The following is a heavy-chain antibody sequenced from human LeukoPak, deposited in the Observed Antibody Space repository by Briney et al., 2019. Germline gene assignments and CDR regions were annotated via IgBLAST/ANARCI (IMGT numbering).Heavy chain of an antibody. CDR1: GGSISSGGYS. Sequence: SQTLSLTCAVSGGSISSGGYSWSWIRQPPGKGLEWIGYIYYSGSTYYNPSLKSRVTISVDTSKNQFSLKLSSVTAADTAVYYCARGHCTNGVCYTNYFDYWGQGTLVTVSS. V-gene: IGHV4-30-2*01. D-gene: IGHD2-8*01. CDR3: ARGHCTNGVCYTNYFDY. J-gene: IGHJ4*02. CDR2: IYYSGST.